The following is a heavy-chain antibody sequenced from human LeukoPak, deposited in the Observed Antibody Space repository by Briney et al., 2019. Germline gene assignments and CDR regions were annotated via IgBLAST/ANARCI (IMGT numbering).Heavy chain of an antibody. Sequence: PSETLSPTCTVSGDSISSSSSYWGWIRQPPGEGLEWIGSIYYSGSTYYNPSLKSRVTISVDTSKNQFSLKLSSVTAADTAVYYCARGYCSGGSCYSYYYYNYMDVWGKGTTVTVSS. CDR3: ARGYCSGGSCYSYYYYNYMDV. V-gene: IGHV4-39*07. CDR1: GDSISSSSSY. CDR2: IYYSGST. J-gene: IGHJ6*03. D-gene: IGHD2-15*01.